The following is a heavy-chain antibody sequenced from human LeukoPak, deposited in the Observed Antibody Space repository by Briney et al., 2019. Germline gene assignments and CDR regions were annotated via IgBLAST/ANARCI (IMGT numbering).Heavy chain of an antibody. CDR3: ARDFTSSGWRNFDY. CDR2: INPHSGGT. CDR1: GYIFNDYY. V-gene: IGHV1-2*02. Sequence: ASVKVSCKASGYIFNDYYILWVRQAPAQGLEWMGWINPHSGGTNYAQKFQGRVSMTRDTSISTAYIELRRLRSDDTAVYYCARDFTSSGWRNFDYWGEGTLVTVSS. J-gene: IGHJ4*02. D-gene: IGHD6-19*01.